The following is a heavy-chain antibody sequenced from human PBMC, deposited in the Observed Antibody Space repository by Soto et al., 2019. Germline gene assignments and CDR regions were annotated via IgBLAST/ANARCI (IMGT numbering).Heavy chain of an antibody. V-gene: IGHV3-23*01. CDR1: GFTFSSYA. J-gene: IGHJ4*02. CDR3: AKGHVDRFRLLLWFGPFDY. D-gene: IGHD3-10*01. CDR2: ISGSGGST. Sequence: EVQLLESGGGLVQPGGSLRLSCAASGFTFSSYAMSWVRQAPGKGLEWVSAISGSGGSTYYADSVKGRFTISRDNSKNTLYLQMNSLRAEDTAVYYCAKGHVDRFRLLLWFGPFDYWGQGTLVTVSS.